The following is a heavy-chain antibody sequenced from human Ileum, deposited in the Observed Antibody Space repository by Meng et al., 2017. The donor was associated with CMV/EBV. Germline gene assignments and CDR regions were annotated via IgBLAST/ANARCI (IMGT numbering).Heavy chain of an antibody. CDR1: TFRNSV. Sequence: TFRNSVMTWVRQVRGEGLEWVSGIGPAGDTYYIDSVKGRFTISRENAKNSLSLQMNSLRAGDTAVYYCARAGYCPGNSCFSDTPYFDYWGRGTLVTVSS. V-gene: IGHV3-13*01. J-gene: IGHJ4*02. D-gene: IGHD2-8*02. CDR2: IGPAGDT. CDR3: ARAGYCPGNSCFSDTPYFDY.